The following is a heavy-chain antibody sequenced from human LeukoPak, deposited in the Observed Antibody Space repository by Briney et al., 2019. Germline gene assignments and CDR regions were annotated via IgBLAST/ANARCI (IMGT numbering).Heavy chain of an antibody. D-gene: IGHD1-26*01. CDR3: AARERLAVDDAFDI. CDR1: GGPISSGGYS. Sequence: KPSETLSLTCAVSGGPISSGGYSWSWIRQPPGKGLEWIGYIYHSGSTYYNPSLKSRVTISVDRSKNQFSLKLSSVTAADTAVYYCAARERLAVDDAFDIWGQGTMVTVSS. V-gene: IGHV4-30-2*01. CDR2: IYHSGST. J-gene: IGHJ3*02.